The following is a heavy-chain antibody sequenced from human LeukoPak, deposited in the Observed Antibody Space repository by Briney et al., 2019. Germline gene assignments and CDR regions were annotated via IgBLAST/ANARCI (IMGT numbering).Heavy chain of an antibody. J-gene: IGHJ4*02. D-gene: IGHD3-16*02. CDR1: GFTFSSYG. CDR3: AREGYDYVWGSYRYSDY. Sequence: GGSLRLSCAASGFTFSSYGMHWVRQAPGKGLEWAAVIWYDGSNKYYADSVKGRFTISRDNSKNTLYLQMNSLRAEDTAVYYCAREGYDYVWGSYRYSDYWGQGTLVTVSS. V-gene: IGHV3-33*01. CDR2: IWYDGSNK.